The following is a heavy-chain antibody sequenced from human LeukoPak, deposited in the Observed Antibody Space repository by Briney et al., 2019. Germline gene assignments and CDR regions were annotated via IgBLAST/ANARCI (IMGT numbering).Heavy chain of an antibody. CDR3: AKNVVVKRYIDF. J-gene: IGHJ4*02. CDR2: ISGGGRTT. V-gene: IGHV3-23*01. CDR1: GFTFSNHA. Sequence: GRSLRLSCAASGFTFSNHAMSWVRQAPGKGLQWVAVISGGGRTTEYADFGKGRFTISRDNSKNTLSLQMNSLTVEDTAIYFCAKNVVVKRYIDFWGQGTLVNVSS. D-gene: IGHD2-15*01.